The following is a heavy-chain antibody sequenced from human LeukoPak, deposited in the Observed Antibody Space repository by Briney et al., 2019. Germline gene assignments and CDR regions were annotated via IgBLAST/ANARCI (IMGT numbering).Heavy chain of an antibody. J-gene: IGHJ5*02. D-gene: IGHD4-23*01. CDR1: GFTFSDSW. Sequence: GGSLRLSCEVSGFTFSDSWMHWVRQTPGKGLVWVSRMYGDMSDISYADSVKGRFTISRDNAKNTVYLQMKSLRGEDTAVYYCARDLGLRGSTWGQGTLVTVSS. CDR2: MYGDMSDI. CDR3: ARDLGLRGST. V-gene: IGHV3-74*01.